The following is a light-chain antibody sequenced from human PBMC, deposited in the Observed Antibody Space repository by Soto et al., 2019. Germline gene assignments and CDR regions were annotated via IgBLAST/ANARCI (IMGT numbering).Light chain of an antibody. J-gene: IGLJ2*01. CDR2: EVS. Sequence: QSALTQPASVSGSPGQSITISCTGTSSVVGGYNSVSWYQHHPGKAPKLLIYEVSNRPTGVSNRFSGSKSGNTASLTISGLQAEDEAHYYCSSYTSSSRVFGGGTKLTVL. V-gene: IGLV2-14*01. CDR3: SSYTSSSRV. CDR1: SSVVGGYNS.